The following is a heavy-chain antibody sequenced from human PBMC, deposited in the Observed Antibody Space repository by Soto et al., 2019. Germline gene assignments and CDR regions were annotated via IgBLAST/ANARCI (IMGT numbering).Heavy chain of an antibody. CDR3: ARGRYSYGDIDY. V-gene: IGHV1-69*01. D-gene: IGHD5-18*01. CDR2: IIPIFGTA. CDR1: GGTFSSYA. J-gene: IGHJ4*02. Sequence: QVQLVQSGAEVKKPGSSVKVSCKASGGTFSSYAISWVRQAPGQGLEWMGGIIPIFGTANYAQKFQGRVTITSDESTSTAYMELSSLRSEDRAVDFCARGRYSYGDIDYWGQGTLVTVSS.